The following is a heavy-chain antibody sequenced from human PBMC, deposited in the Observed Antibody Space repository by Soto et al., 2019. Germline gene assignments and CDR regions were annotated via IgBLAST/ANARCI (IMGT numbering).Heavy chain of an antibody. Sequence: ASVQVSCKASGYTFTSYAMHWVRQAPGQRLEWMGWINAGNGNTKYSQKFQGRVTITRDTSASTAYMELSSLRSEDTAVYYCASVYYGSGSPNWFDPWGQGTLVTVSS. V-gene: IGHV1-3*01. D-gene: IGHD3-10*01. CDR1: GYTFTSYA. J-gene: IGHJ5*02. CDR3: ASVYYGSGSPNWFDP. CDR2: INAGNGNT.